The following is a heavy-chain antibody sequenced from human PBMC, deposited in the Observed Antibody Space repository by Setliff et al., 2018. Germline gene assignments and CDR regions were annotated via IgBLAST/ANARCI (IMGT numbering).Heavy chain of an antibody. J-gene: IGHJ4*02. CDR1: GDPFNACG. CDR2: IIPVLGMT. V-gene: IGHV1-69*10. CDR3: ARAPRLEWILPTFDY. Sequence: SVKVSCKASGDPFNACGVSWVRQAPGQGLEWMGAIIPVLGMTDYAQKSQGRLTITADQSTSTAYLELRSLRYDDTAVYFCARAPRLEWILPTFDYWGQGTPVTVSS. D-gene: IGHD3-3*01.